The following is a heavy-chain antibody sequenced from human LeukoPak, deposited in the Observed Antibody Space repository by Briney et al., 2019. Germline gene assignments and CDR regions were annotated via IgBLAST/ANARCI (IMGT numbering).Heavy chain of an antibody. D-gene: IGHD3-10*01. CDR1: GYSISSGYY. J-gene: IGHJ4*02. CDR3: AKAENYGSGSYQNFDY. CDR2: IYHSGST. Sequence: SETLSLTCTVSGYSISSGYYWGWIRQPPGKGLEWIGSIYHSGSTYYNPSLKSRVTISVDTSKNQFSLKLSSVTAADTAVYYCAKAENYGSGSYQNFDYWGQGTLVTVSS. V-gene: IGHV4-38-2*02.